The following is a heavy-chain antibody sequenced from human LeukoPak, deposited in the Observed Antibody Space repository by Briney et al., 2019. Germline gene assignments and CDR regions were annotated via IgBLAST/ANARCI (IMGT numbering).Heavy chain of an antibody. D-gene: IGHD6-19*01. CDR3: ARATFMDPPSSSGWSYYYYYGMDV. Sequence: SVKVSCKASGGTFSSYAISWVRQAPGQGLEWMGGIIPIFGTVNYAQKFQGRVTITADESTSTAYMELSSLRSEDTAVYYCARATFMDPPSSSGWSYYYYYGMDVWGQGTTVTVSS. CDR1: GGTFSSYA. V-gene: IGHV1-69*13. J-gene: IGHJ6*02. CDR2: IIPIFGTV.